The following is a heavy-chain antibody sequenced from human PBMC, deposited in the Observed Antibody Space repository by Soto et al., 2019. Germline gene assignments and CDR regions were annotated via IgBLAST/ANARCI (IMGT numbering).Heavy chain of an antibody. CDR2: IYYSGST. CDR3: ARHEGPYDFWSGYFDY. J-gene: IGHJ4*02. D-gene: IGHD3-3*01. CDR1: GGSISSSSYY. Sequence: SETLSLTYTVSGGSISSSSYYWGWIRQPPGKGLEWIGSIYYSGSTYYNPSLKSRVTISVDTSKNQFSLKLSSVTAADTAVYYCARHEGPYDFWSGYFDYWGQGTLVT. V-gene: IGHV4-39*01.